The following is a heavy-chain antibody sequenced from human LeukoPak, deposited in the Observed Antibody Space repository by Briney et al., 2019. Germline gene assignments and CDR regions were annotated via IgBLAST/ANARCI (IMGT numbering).Heavy chain of an antibody. CDR1: GFPFSSYS. CDR2: IKPDGTTK. V-gene: IGHV3-7*03. Sequence: GGSLRLSCTASGFPFSSYSMTWVRRAPGKGLESVANIKPDGTTKFYVDSVKGRFTISRDNALNSLYLQMNSLRAEDTAIYYCARSIPYGTTWYGRSDYWGQGTLVTVSS. D-gene: IGHD6-13*01. CDR3: ARSIPYGTTWYGRSDY. J-gene: IGHJ4*02.